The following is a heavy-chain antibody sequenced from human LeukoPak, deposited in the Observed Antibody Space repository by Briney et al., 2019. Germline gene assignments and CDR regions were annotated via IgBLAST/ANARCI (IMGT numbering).Heavy chain of an antibody. CDR3: ARTCSSSSCYMVH. Sequence: GASVKVSCKASGYTFANFGITWVRQAPGQGLEWTGWISVYNGNTNYAQNLQGRVTLTTDTSTSTAYMELRSLRSDDTALYYCARTCSSSSCYMVHWGQGTLVTVSS. J-gene: IGHJ4*02. V-gene: IGHV1-18*01. CDR2: ISVYNGNT. CDR1: GYTFANFG. D-gene: IGHD2-2*02.